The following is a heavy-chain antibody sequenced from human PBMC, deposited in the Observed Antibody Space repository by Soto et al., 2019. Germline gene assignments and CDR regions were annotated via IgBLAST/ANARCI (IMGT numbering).Heavy chain of an antibody. CDR2: INAGNGNT. J-gene: IGHJ4*02. D-gene: IGHD6-19*01. CDR1: GYTFTSYS. Sequence: GASVKVSCKASGYTFTSYSMHWVRHAPGQRLEWMGWINAGNGNTKYSQKFQGRVTITRDTSASTAYMELSSLRSEDTAVYYCARGGESYYSSGWYYFDYWGQGTLVTVSS. V-gene: IGHV1-3*01. CDR3: ARGGESYYSSGWYYFDY.